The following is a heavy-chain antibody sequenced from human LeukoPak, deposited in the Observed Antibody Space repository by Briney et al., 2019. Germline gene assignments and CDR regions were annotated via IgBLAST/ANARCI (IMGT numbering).Heavy chain of an antibody. CDR1: GGSISTYY. CDR2: IYHSGST. V-gene: IGHV4-59*01. Sequence: ASETLSLTCTVSGGSISTYYWNWIRQPPGKGLEWIGYIYHSGSTNYNPSLQSRVTISVDTSKNQFSLNLNSVTAADTAVYYCARGGAARLHFQNWGQGTLVTVSS. D-gene: IGHD6-6*01. CDR3: ARGGAARLHFQN. J-gene: IGHJ1*01.